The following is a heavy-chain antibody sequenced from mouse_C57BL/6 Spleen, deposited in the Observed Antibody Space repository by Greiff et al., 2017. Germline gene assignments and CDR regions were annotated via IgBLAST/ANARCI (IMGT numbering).Heavy chain of an antibody. CDR1: GFTFSDYG. V-gene: IGHV5-17*01. D-gene: IGHD1-1*01. J-gene: IGHJ1*03. CDR3: ARPRSNYGYFDV. CDR2: ISSGSSTI. Sequence: EVQLQESGGGLVKPGGSLKLSCAASGFTFSDYGMHWVRQAPEKGLEWVAYISSGSSTIYYADTVKGRFTISRDNAKNTLFLQMTSLRSEDTAMYYCARPRSNYGYFDVWGTGTTVTVSS.